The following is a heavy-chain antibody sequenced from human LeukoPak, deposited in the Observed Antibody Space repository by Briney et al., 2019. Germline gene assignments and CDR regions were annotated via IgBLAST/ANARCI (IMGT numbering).Heavy chain of an antibody. Sequence: GGSLRLSCAASGFTLSSYWIPWVRQAPGRGLVWVSRINSDGRRTTHADSVKGRFTISRDNAKNTLYLQMNSLRTEDTAVYYCAKTTGRADYSSDGGYYGLDVWGQGTTVTVSS. CDR3: AKTTGRADYSSDGGYYGLDV. V-gene: IGHV3-74*01. CDR1: GFTLSSYW. CDR2: INSDGRRT. D-gene: IGHD4-11*01. J-gene: IGHJ6*02.